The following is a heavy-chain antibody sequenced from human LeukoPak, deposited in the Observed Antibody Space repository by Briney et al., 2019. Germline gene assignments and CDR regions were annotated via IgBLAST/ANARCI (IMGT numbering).Heavy chain of an antibody. CDR3: ARGLPGYLAFDY. D-gene: IGHD1-1*01. CDR1: GGSISSGGYY. Sequence: SQTLSLTCTVSGGSISSGGYYWSWIRQHPGKGLEWIGYIYYSGSTYYNPSLKSRVTISVDTSKNQFSLKLSSVTAADTAVYYCARGLPGYLAFDYWGQGTLVTVSS. V-gene: IGHV4-31*03. CDR2: IYYSGST. J-gene: IGHJ4*02.